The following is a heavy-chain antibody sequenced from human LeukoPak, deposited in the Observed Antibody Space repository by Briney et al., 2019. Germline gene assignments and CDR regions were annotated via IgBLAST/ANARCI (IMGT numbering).Heavy chain of an antibody. CDR2: ISSSSSYI. CDR3: ARAGGITMVRGEYYFDY. CDR1: GFTFSSYS. D-gene: IGHD3-10*01. J-gene: IGHJ4*02. V-gene: IGHV3-21*01. Sequence: GGSLRLSCAASGFTFSSYSMNWVRQAPGKGVEWVSSISSSSSYIYYADSVKGRFTISRDNANNSLYLQMNSLRAEDTAVYYCARAGGITMVRGEYYFDYWGQGTLVTVSS.